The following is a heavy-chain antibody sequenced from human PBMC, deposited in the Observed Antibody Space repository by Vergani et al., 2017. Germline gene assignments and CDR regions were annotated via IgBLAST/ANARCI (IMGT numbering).Heavy chain of an antibody. CDR3: ARDAPMGSD. J-gene: IGHJ4*02. V-gene: IGHV3-7*03. Sequence: LVESGGGLVQPGGSLRLSCAASSFSVSSHYMTWVRQAPGKGLEWVANINEDGSRQYYVDSVRGRFTISRDNTKKSLYLQLDSLRGEDTAVYYCARDAPMGSDWGQGTLVTVSS. CDR2: INEDGSRQ. CDR1: SFSVSSHY. D-gene: IGHD3-10*01.